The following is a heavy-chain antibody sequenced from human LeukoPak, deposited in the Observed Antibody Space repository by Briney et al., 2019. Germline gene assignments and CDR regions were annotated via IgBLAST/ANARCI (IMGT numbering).Heavy chain of an antibody. CDR2: IGTAGDT. CDR1: GFTFSSYD. D-gene: IGHD1-1*01. CDR3: ARVASYNWNDPGRYYGMDV. V-gene: IGHV3-13*01. Sequence: GGSLRLSCAASGFTFSSYDMHWVRQATGKGLEWVSAIGTAGDTYYPGSVKGRFTISRENAKNSLYLQMTSLRAGDTAVYYCARVASYNWNDPGRYYGMDVWGQGTTVTVSS. J-gene: IGHJ6*02.